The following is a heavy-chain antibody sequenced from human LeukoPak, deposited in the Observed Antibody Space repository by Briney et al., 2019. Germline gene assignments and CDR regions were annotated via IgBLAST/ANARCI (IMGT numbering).Heavy chain of an antibody. Sequence: ASVKVSCKASGYTFTHYPMHWLRQAPGQRLEWMGWINAGNGNTKYSQKFQGRVAITRDTSASTAYMELSSLRSEDTAVYYCARDHYGDYIVDYWGQGTLVTVSS. D-gene: IGHD4-17*01. CDR3: ARDHYGDYIVDY. V-gene: IGHV1-3*01. CDR1: GYTFTHYP. CDR2: INAGNGNT. J-gene: IGHJ4*02.